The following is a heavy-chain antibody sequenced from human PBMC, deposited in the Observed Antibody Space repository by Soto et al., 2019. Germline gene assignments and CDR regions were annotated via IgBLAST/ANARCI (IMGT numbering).Heavy chain of an antibody. D-gene: IGHD3-22*01. CDR2: IYYSGST. V-gene: IGHV4-31*03. CDR3: ARSYYYDSSGYYVDDAFEI. J-gene: IGHJ3*02. Sequence: QVQLQESGPGLVKPSQTLSLTCTVSGGSISSGGYYWSWIRQHPGKGLEWIGYIYYSGSTYYNPSLKSRVTMSVDTSKNQFSLKLSSVTAADTAVYYCARSYYYDSSGYYVDDAFEIWGQGTMVTVSS. CDR1: GGSISSGGYY.